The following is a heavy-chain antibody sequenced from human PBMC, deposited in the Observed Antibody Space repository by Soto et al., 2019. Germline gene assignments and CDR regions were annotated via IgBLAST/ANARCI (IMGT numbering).Heavy chain of an antibody. CDR3: ARMGGSDDHHYYYGMDV. CDR1: GFTFSTYN. CDR2: INSPSSYI. J-gene: IGHJ6*02. Sequence: EVQLVESGGGLVKPGGSLTLSCTASGFTFSTYNMNWVRQAPGKGLEWVSSINSPSSYIYYADSVKGRFTISRDNAKNSLFLQMSSLRAEDSAVYYFARMGGSDDHHYYYGMDVWGQGTAVTVSS. D-gene: IGHD1-26*01. V-gene: IGHV3-21*01.